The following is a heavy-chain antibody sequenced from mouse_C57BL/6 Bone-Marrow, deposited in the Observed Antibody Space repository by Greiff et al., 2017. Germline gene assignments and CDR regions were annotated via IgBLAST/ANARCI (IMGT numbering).Heavy chain of an antibody. V-gene: IGHV14-2*01. CDR3: ANYYGLD. CDR1: GFNINDYY. CDR2: IDPEDGET. J-gene: IGHJ2*01. Sequence: EVQLQQSGAELVKPGASVKLSCTASGFNINDYYMHWVKQRPEQGLEWIGRIDPEDGETKYAPNFQGKATIPADTSTNTAYLQLSSLTSEDTAVYYCANYYGLDWGQGTTLTVSS. D-gene: IGHD1-1*01.